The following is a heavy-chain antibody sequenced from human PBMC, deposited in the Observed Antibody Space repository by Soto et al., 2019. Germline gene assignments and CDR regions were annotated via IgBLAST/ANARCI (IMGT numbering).Heavy chain of an antibody. CDR1: GFTFSSYS. J-gene: IGHJ4*02. Sequence: EVQLVESGGGLVKPGGSLRLSCAASGFTFSSYSMNWVRQAPGKGLEWVSSISSSSSYIYYADSVKGRFTISRDNAKNSLYLQLNSLRAEDTDVYYCASLGRHCSSTSFYDIDYWGQGTLVTVSS. CDR3: ASLGRHCSSTSFYDIDY. D-gene: IGHD2-2*01. V-gene: IGHV3-21*01. CDR2: ISSSSSYI.